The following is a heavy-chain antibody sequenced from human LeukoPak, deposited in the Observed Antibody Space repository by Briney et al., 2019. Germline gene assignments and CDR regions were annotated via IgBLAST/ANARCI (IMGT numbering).Heavy chain of an antibody. V-gene: IGHV1-18*01. J-gene: IGHJ4*02. CDR2: ISAYNGNT. CDR1: GYTFTNYG. D-gene: IGHD3-22*01. CDR3: ARSGVGYYYDSSGYYPLDY. Sequence: ASVKVSCKASGYTFTNYGISWVRQAPGQGLEWMGWISAYNGNTNYAQKLQGRVTMTTDTSTSTAYMELRSLRSDDTAVYYCARSGVGYYYDSSGYYPLDYWGQGTLVTVSS.